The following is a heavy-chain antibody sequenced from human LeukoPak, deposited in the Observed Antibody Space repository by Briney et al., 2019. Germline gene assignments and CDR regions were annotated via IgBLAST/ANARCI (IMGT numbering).Heavy chain of an antibody. Sequence: GGSLRLSCAASGFTFSSYSMNWVRQAPGKGLEWVSSISSSSSYIYYADSVKGRFTISRDNAKNSLYLQMNSLRAEDTAVYYCARWGTGGLNVVRGVIITSLDYWGQGTLVTVSS. V-gene: IGHV3-21*01. D-gene: IGHD3-10*01. CDR1: GFTFSSYS. J-gene: IGHJ4*02. CDR3: ARWGTGGLNVVRGVIITSLDY. CDR2: ISSSSSYI.